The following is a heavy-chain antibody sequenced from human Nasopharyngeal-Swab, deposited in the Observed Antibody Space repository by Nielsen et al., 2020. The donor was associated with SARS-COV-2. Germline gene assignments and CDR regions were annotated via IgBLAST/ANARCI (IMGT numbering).Heavy chain of an antibody. D-gene: IGHD6-6*01. CDR1: GGSISSYY. CDR2: IYTSGST. V-gene: IGHV4-4*07. CDR3: ARESAVSARRRWFDP. J-gene: IGHJ5*02. Sequence: SETLSLTCTVSGGSISSYYWSWIRQPAGKGLEWIGRIYTSGSTNYNPSLKSRVTMSVDTSKGQFSLKVSSVTAADTAVYYCARESAVSARRRWFDPWGQGTLVTVSS.